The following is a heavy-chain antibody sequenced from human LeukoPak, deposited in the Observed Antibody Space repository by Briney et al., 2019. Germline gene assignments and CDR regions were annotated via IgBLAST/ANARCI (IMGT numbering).Heavy chain of an antibody. V-gene: IGHV3-30*03. J-gene: IGHJ5*02. CDR1: GFTFSSYG. CDR2: ISYDGSNK. CDR3: ARDWKNVVVPAASPFWFDP. Sequence: GRSLRLSCAASGFTFSSYGMHWVRQAPGKGLEWVAVISYDGSNKYYADSVKGRFTISRDNSKNTLYLQMNSLRAEDTAVYYCARDWKNVVVPAASPFWFDPWGQGTLVTVSS. D-gene: IGHD2-2*01.